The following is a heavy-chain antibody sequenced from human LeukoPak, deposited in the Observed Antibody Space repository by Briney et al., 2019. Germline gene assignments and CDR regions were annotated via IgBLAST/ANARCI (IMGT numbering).Heavy chain of an antibody. CDR3: ARGGLLSRY. Sequence: GGSLRLSCAASGFTFSDYYMSWIRQAPGKGLVWVSHINTDGSYTRYADSVKGRFTIARDNAKSTLYLQMNSLRAEDTAVYYCARGGLLSRYWGQGTLVTVSS. V-gene: IGHV3-74*01. CDR2: INTDGSYT. J-gene: IGHJ4*02. D-gene: IGHD1-26*01. CDR1: GFTFSDYY.